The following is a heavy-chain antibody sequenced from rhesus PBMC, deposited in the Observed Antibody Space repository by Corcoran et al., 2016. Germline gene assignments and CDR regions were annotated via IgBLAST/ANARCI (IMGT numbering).Heavy chain of an antibody. J-gene: IGHJ1*01. CDR3: ATETSSSEYLEF. CDR1: GYTFPSYY. Sequence: QVQLVQSGAEIKQPGASVKLSCRASGYTFPSYYIHWVRQTPGQGLEWIGLSSPYKGNTANAQRFQGRVALTSDTSTGTGYRELSSLKSEDTAVYYCATETSSSEYLEFWGQGALVTVSA. CDR2: SSPYKGNT. V-gene: IGHV1-180*01.